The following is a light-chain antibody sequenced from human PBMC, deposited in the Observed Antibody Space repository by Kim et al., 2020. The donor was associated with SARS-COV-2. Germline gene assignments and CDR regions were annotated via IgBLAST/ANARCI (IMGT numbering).Light chain of an antibody. CDR2: EVS. CDR1: SSDVGGFDY. Sequence: GQSVTISCTGTSSDVGGFDYVSWYQQNPGKAPKVMIYEVSKRPSGVPDRFSGSKSGNTASLTVSGLQSEDEADYYCCSYAGSNNWVFGGGTQLTVL. J-gene: IGLJ2*01. CDR3: CSYAGSNNWV. V-gene: IGLV2-8*01.